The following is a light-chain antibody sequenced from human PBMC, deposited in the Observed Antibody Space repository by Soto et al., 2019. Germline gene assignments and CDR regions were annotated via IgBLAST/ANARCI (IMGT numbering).Light chain of an antibody. CDR2: SSN. J-gene: IGLJ1*01. Sequence: QSVLTQPPSASGTPGQRVTISCSGSSSNIGSNTVNWYQQLPGTAPKLLIYSSNQRPSGVPDRFSGSKSGTSASRAISGLQSEDEADYYCAAWDDSLNGPVFGTGTKVTVL. CDR1: SSNIGSNT. V-gene: IGLV1-44*01. CDR3: AAWDDSLNGPV.